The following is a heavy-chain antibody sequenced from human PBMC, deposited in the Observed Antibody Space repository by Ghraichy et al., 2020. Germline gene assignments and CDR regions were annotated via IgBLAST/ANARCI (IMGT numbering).Heavy chain of an antibody. V-gene: IGHV4-4*07. Sequence: SETLSLTCTISNGSLSGSYWNWIRQPAGKGLEWIERSYSSGSKNFNPSLKSRVTLSVDTSKNQFSLRMSSVTAADTAVYYCARALRGSTGYNFDSWGQGILVTVSS. CDR2: SYSSGSK. CDR1: NGSLSGSY. J-gene: IGHJ4*02. CDR3: ARALRGSTGYNFDS. D-gene: IGHD6-13*01.